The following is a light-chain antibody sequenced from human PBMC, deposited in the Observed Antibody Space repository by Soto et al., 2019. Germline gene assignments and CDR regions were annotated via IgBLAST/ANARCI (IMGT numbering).Light chain of an antibody. V-gene: IGKV1-5*01. J-gene: IGKJ1*01. CDR3: QQYNSYLWT. CDR2: DAS. CDR1: QSISSW. Sequence: DIQMTQSPSTLSASVGDRVTITCRASQSISSWLAWYQQKPGKAPNLLIYDASSLESGVPSRFSGSGSGTGFTLTISSLQPDDFATYYCQQYNSYLWTFGQGTK.